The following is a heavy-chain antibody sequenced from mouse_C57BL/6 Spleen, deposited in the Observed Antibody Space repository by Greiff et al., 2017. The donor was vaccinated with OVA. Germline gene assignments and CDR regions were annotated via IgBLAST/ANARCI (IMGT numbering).Heavy chain of an antibody. CDR2: IDPETGGT. CDR3: TPTVGAY. D-gene: IGHD1-1*01. J-gene: IGHJ3*01. Sequence: VQGVESGAELVRPGASVTLSCKASGYTFTDYEMHWVKQTPVHGLEWIGAIDPETGGTAYNQKFKGKAILTADKSSSTAYMELRSLTSEDSAVYYCTPTVGAYWGQGTLVTVSA. V-gene: IGHV1-15*01. CDR1: GYTFTDYE.